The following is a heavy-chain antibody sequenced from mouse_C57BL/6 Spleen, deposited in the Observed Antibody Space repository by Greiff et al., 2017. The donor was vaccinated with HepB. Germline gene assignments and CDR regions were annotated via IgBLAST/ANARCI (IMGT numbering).Heavy chain of an antibody. J-gene: IGHJ3*01. CDR3: ARRDYSNQFAY. CDR2: INPSSGYT. D-gene: IGHD2-5*01. V-gene: IGHV1-7*01. Sequence: VQVVESGAELAKPGASVKLSCKASGYTFTSYWMHWVKQRPGQGLEWIGYINPSSGYTKYNQKFKDKATLTADKSSSTAYMQLSSLTYEDSAVYYCARRDYSNQFAYWGQGTLVTVSA. CDR1: GYTFTSYW.